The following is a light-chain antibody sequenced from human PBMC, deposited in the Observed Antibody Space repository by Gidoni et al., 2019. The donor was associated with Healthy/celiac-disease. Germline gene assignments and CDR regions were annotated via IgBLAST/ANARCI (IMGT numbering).Light chain of an antibody. CDR2: WAS. V-gene: IGKV4-1*01. J-gene: IGKJ4*01. Sequence: DIVMTQSPDSLAVSLGERATINCKSSQSVLYSSNNKNYLAWYQQKPGQPPKLLIDWASTRESGVPDRFSGSGSGTDFTLTISSLQAEDVAVYYCQQYYSTPLTSGGGTKVEIK. CDR3: QQYYSTPLT. CDR1: QSVLYSSNNKNY.